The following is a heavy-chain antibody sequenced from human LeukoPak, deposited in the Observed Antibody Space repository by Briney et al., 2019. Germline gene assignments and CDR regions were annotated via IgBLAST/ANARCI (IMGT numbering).Heavy chain of an antibody. D-gene: IGHD1-26*01. Sequence: KASETLSLTCTVSGGSISSYYWSWIRQPPGKGLEWIGYIYYSGSTNYNPSLKSRVTISVDTSKNQFSLKLSSVTAADTAVYYCARERPGSSFDYWGQGTLVTVSS. V-gene: IGHV4-59*12. CDR1: GGSISSYY. CDR3: ARERPGSSFDY. J-gene: IGHJ4*02. CDR2: IYYSGST.